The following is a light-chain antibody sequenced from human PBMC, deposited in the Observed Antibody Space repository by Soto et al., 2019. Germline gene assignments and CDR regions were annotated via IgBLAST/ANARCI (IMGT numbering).Light chain of an antibody. V-gene: IGLV3-21*04. CDR1: NIGSKS. J-gene: IGLJ2*01. CDR2: YDS. Sequence: SYELTQPPSVSVAPGKTARITCGGNNIGSKSVHWYQQKPGQAPVLVIYYDSDRPSGIPERVAGCNTGNTGTLTISRVEAGDEADYYCRVWDSSSDRDVVFGGGTKLTVL. CDR3: RVWDSSSDRDVV.